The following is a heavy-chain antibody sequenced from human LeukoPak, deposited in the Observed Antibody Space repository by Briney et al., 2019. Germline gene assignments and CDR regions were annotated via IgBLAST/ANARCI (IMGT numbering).Heavy chain of an antibody. J-gene: IGHJ6*04. CDR3: ARSYYYGSGIYFYGMDV. CDR1: GGSISSYY. D-gene: IGHD3-10*01. CDR2: IYYSGST. Sequence: SETLSLTCTVSGGSISSYYWSWIRQPPGKGLEWIGYIYYSGSTNYNPSLKSRVTISVDTSKNQFSLKLSSVTAADTAVYYCARSYYYGSGIYFYGMDVWGKGTTVTVSS. V-gene: IGHV4-59*01.